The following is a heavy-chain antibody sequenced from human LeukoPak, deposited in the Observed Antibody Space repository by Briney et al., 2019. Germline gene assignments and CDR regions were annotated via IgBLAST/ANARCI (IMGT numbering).Heavy chain of an antibody. CDR1: GFTFSTYW. CDR2: IKQDGGEK. J-gene: IGHJ6*03. V-gene: IGHV3-7*01. D-gene: IGHD5-18*01. CDR3: ARVTNTATLYYYYYYMDV. Sequence: GGSLTLSCAASGFTFSTYWMSCDRQAPGKGLEWVANIKQDGGEKSYVDSVKRRFTISTDNAKNSLYLQMNSLRAEDTAVYYCARVTNTATLYYYYYYMDVWGKGTTVTVSS.